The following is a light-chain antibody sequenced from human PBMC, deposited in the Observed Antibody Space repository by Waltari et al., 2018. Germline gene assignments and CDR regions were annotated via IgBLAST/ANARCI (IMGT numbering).Light chain of an antibody. CDR2: LGS. CDR1: QSLLHSNGYNF. J-gene: IGKJ1*01. Sequence: DMVMIRSPLSLLVTSGGPASISCRSSQSLLHSNGYNFLDWYLQKPGQAPQVLIYLGSKRASGDPDSFSGRGSGTDFTLKISRVEGDDVAVYYCMQALQTPRPFGQGTKVKIK. CDR3: MQALQTPRP. V-gene: IGKV2-28*01.